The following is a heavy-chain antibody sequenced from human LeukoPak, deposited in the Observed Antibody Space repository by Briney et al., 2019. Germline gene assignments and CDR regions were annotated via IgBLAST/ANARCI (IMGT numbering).Heavy chain of an antibody. CDR3: ARDRFGGIANWFDP. D-gene: IGHD3-16*01. Sequence: PSETLSLTCTVSGGSISSSSYYWGWIRQPPGKGLEWIGSIYYSGSTYYNPSLKSRVTISVDTSKNQFSLKLSSVTAADTAVYYCARDRFGGIANWFDPWGQGTLVTVSS. CDR1: GGSISSSSYY. CDR2: IYYSGST. J-gene: IGHJ5*02. V-gene: IGHV4-39*07.